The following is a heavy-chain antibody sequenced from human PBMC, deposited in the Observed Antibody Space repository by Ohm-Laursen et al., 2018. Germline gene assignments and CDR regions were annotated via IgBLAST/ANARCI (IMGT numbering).Heavy chain of an antibody. J-gene: IGHJ4*02. V-gene: IGHV1-46*01. CDR2: INPSGGST. CDR1: GYTFTSYY. CDR3: ATLPMVRGVRDY. Sequence: ASVKVSCNASGYTFTSYYIHWVRQAPGQGLEWMGIINPSGGSTIYAQKFRGRVTMTRDTSTGTVYMDLSSLRSEDTAIYYCATLPMVRGVRDYWGQGTLVTISS. D-gene: IGHD3-10*01.